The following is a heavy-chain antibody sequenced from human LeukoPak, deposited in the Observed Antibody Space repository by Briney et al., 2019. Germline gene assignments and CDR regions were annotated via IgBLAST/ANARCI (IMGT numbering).Heavy chain of an antibody. CDR1: GYTFTSYD. J-gene: IGHJ5*02. D-gene: IGHD6-13*01. V-gene: IGHV1-8*01. CDR3: ARQRFGAAAGTRISVLPWFDP. CDR2: INPNSGNT. Sequence: ASVKVSCKASGYTFTSYDINWVRQATGQGLEWMGWINPNSGNTGYAQKFQGRVTMTRNTSISTAYMELSSLRSEDTAVYYCARQRFGAAAGTRISVLPWFDPWGQGTLVTVSS.